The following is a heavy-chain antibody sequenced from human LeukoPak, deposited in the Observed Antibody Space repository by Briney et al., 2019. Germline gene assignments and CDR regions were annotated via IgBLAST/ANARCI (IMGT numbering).Heavy chain of an antibody. D-gene: IGHD4-23*01. CDR1: GGTFSSYA. CDR3: ARGEGDYGGYGKTNYYYYYGMDV. J-gene: IGHJ6*04. Sequence: SVKVSCKASGGTFSSYAISWVRQAPGQGLEWMGGIIPILGTTNYAQKFQGRVTITADKSTSTAYMELSSLRSEDAAVYYCARGEGDYGGYGKTNYYYYYGMDVWGKGTTVTVSS. CDR2: IIPILGTT. V-gene: IGHV1-69*06.